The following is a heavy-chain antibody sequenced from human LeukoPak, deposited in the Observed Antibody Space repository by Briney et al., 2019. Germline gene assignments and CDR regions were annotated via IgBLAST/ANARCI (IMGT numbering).Heavy chain of an antibody. D-gene: IGHD3-22*01. Sequence: ASVTVSCKASGYTFTGYYMHWVRQAPGQGLEWMGRINPNSGGTNYAQKFQGRVTMTRDTSISTAYMELSRLRSDDTAVYYCASILDSSGYYSPWEVDYWGQGTLVTVSS. CDR3: ASILDSSGYYSPWEVDY. V-gene: IGHV1-2*06. J-gene: IGHJ4*02. CDR1: GYTFTGYY. CDR2: INPNSGGT.